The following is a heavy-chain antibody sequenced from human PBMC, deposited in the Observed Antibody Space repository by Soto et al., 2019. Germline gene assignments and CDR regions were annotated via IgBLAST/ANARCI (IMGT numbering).Heavy chain of an antibody. V-gene: IGHV4-34*01. CDR2: INHSGST. CDR1: GGAFRGYY. Sequence: PLGTPSLTRAVLGGAFRGYYLSWIRQPPGKGLEWIGEINHSGSTNYNPSLKSRVTISVDTSKNQFSLKLSSVTAADTAVYYCGRRRYFDYWGQGTLVTVSS. J-gene: IGHJ4*02. CDR3: GRRRYFDY.